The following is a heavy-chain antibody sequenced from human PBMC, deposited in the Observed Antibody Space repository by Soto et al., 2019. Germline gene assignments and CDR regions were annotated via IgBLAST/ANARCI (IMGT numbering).Heavy chain of an antibody. CDR1: GGSFSGYY. V-gene: IGHV4-34*01. CDR2: INHSGST. D-gene: IGHD6-19*01. CDR3: ARSAVAVAAADY. Sequence: SETLSLTCAVYGGSFSGYYWSWIRQPPGKGLEWIGEINHSGSTNYNPSLKSRVTISVDTSKNQFSLKLGSVTAADTAVYYCARSAVAVAAADYWGQGTLVTVSS. J-gene: IGHJ4*02.